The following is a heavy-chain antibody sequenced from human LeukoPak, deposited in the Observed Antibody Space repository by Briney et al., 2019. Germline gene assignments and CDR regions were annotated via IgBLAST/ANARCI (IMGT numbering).Heavy chain of an antibody. CDR3: GKIRLDSATGY. CDR2: ISYDGSNK. V-gene: IGHV3-30-3*01. CDR1: GFTFSSYA. Sequence: GGSLRLSCAASGFTFSSYAMHWVRQAPGKGLERVAVISYDGSNKCYADSVKGRFTISRDNFKNTMYLQMSSLRAEDTAVYYCGKIRLDSATGYWGQGTLVTVSS. J-gene: IGHJ4*02. D-gene: IGHD2-15*01.